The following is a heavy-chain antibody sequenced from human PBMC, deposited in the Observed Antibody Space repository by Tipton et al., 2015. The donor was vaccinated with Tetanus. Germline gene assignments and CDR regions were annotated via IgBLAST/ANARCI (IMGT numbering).Heavy chain of an antibody. J-gene: IGHJ3*02. Sequence: TLRLSCTVSGGSISSSSYYWGWIRQPPGKGLEWIGSIYYSGSTYYNPSLKSRVTISVDTSKNQFSLKLSSVTAADTAVYYCARHDYGDYGAFDIWGQGTMVTVSS. D-gene: IGHD4-17*01. CDR2: IYYSGST. V-gene: IGHV4-39*01. CDR1: GGSISSSSYY. CDR3: ARHDYGDYGAFDI.